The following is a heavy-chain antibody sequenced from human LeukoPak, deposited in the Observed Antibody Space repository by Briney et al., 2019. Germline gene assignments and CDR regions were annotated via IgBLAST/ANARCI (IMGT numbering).Heavy chain of an antibody. CDR2: IYSGGST. Sequence: GGSLRLSCVASGFTFSSYEMNWVRQAPGKGLEWVSVIYSGGSTYYADSVKGRFTFSRHNSKNTLYLQMNSLRAEDTAVYYCASGRKRGAFDIWGQGTMVTVSS. CDR3: ASGRKRGAFDI. J-gene: IGHJ3*02. V-gene: IGHV3-53*04. D-gene: IGHD1-1*01. CDR1: GFTFSSYE.